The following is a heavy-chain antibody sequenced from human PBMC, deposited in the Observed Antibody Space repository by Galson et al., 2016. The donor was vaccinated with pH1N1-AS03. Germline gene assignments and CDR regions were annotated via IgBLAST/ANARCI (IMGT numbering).Heavy chain of an antibody. D-gene: IGHD5-24*01. CDR1: GYIFTSYW. J-gene: IGHJ4*02. V-gene: IGHV5-51*01. CDR3: ARQVRDGYNDYFEY. Sequence: QSGAEVKKPGESLKISCKPSGYIFTSYWVAWVRHMPGKGLEWMGIIYPGDSDTRYRPSFQGQVTISADRSINSAYLQWSSLLASDTAIYYCARQVRDGYNDYFEYWGQGILVTVSS. CDR2: IYPGDSDT.